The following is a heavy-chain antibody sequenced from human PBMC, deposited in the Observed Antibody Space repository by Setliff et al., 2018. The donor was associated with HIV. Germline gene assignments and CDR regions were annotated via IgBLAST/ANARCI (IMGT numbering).Heavy chain of an antibody. CDR2: IYYRGST. D-gene: IGHD6-13*01. CDR3: ARGRYRSRWYASDHYYIDV. J-gene: IGHJ6*03. V-gene: IGHV4-39*01. Sequence: PSETLSLTCTVSGGSISSSSYYWGWIRQPPGKGLQWIGSIYYRGSTYYNPSLKSRVTISVDTSKNQFSLKLRSVTAAETALYYCARGRYRSRWYASDHYYIDVWGKGTTVTVSS. CDR1: GGSISSSSYY.